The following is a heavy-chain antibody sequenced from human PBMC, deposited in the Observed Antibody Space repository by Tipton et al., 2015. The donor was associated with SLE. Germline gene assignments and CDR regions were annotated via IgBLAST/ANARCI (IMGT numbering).Heavy chain of an antibody. Sequence: TLSLTCSVSGGSITSVNYYWSWIRQHPGKGLEWVGHIYYNGRTHYNPSLGSRVTISLDTSRNQFSLGLTSVTAADTAVYYCARERWVTAAGGWFDPWGQGALVTVSS. CDR1: GGSITSVNYY. D-gene: IGHD2-21*02. CDR3: ARERWVTAAGGWFDP. J-gene: IGHJ5*02. V-gene: IGHV4-31*03. CDR2: IYYNGRT.